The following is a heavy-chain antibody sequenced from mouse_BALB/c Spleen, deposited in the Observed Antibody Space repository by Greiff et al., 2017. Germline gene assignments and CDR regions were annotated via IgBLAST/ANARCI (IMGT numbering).Heavy chain of an antibody. Sequence: EAQLVESGGGLVKPGGSLKLSCAASGFTFSSYTMSWVRQTPEKRLEWVATISSGGSYTYYPDSVKGRFTISRDNAKNTLYLQMSSLKSEDTAMYYCTRDSNFDYWGQGTTLTVSS. CDR3: TRDSNFDY. CDR2: ISSGGSYT. V-gene: IGHV5-6-4*01. CDR1: GFTFSSYT. J-gene: IGHJ2*01.